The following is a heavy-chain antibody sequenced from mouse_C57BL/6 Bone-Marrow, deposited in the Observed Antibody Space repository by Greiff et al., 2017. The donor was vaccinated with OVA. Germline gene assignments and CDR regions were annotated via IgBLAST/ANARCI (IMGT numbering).Heavy chain of an antibody. CDR1: GFTFSDYY. Sequence: EVKLVESEGGLVQPGRSLKLSCTASGFTFSDYYMAWVRQVPEKGLEWVANINYDGSSTYYLDSLKSRFIISRDNAKNILYLQMSSLKSEDTATYYCARGGYLFAYWGQGTLVTVSA. D-gene: IGHD5-1-1*01. J-gene: IGHJ3*01. V-gene: IGHV5-16*01. CDR3: ARGGYLFAY. CDR2: INYDGSST.